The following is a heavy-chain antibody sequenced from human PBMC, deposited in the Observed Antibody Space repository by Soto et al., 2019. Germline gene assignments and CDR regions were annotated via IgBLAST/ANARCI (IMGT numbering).Heavy chain of an antibody. CDR1: GYTFTNYF. V-gene: IGHV1-18*01. Sequence: QAHLVQSGAEVKKPGASVKVSCKASGYTFTNYFITWVRQAPGQGLEWMGRISAYNGNTNYAQMLHGRVTMTTDTSTATAYMEMRSLRSDDTAVYHCARENSYSGMDVWGQGTTVTVSS. J-gene: IGHJ6*02. CDR3: ARENSYSGMDV. CDR2: ISAYNGNT.